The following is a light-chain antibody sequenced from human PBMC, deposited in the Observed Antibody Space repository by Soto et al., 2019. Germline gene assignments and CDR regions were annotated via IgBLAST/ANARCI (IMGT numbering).Light chain of an antibody. CDR3: GAWGDSLNGYV. J-gene: IGLJ1*01. CDR2: SNN. CDR1: NSNIGSKP. Sequence: QSVLTQPPSKSGTPGQRVTISCSGSNSNIGSKPVNWYQQLPGTAPKLLIYSNNQRPSGVPDRFSGSKSGTSASLAISGLLSEDEADYYCGAWGDSLNGYVFGTGTKVTVL. V-gene: IGLV1-44*01.